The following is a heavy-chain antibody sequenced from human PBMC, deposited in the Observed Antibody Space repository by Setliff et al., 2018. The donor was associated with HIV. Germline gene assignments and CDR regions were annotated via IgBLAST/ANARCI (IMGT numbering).Heavy chain of an antibody. J-gene: IGHJ4*02. V-gene: IGHV3-21*01. Sequence: GGSLRLSCAASVIPFSAHTLSWVRRAPGKGLEWVSSISANSIFKYYADSVKGRFSISRDNAKKSVSLQMDSLRAEDSAVYYCARDLNGGDFDYWGQGTLVTVSS. D-gene: IGHD2-21*01. CDR1: VIPFSAHT. CDR3: ARDLNGGDFDY. CDR2: ISANSIFK.